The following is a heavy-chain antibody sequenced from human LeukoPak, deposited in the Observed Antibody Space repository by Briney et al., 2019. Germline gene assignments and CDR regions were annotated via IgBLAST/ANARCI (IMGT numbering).Heavy chain of an antibody. Sequence: GGSLRLSCAASGFTFSSYWMSWVRQAPGKGLEWVANIKQDGSEKYYVDSVKGRFTISRDNAKNSLDLQMNSLRADDTAVYYCASHQEWQLPSGFDIWGQGTMVTVSS. V-gene: IGHV3-7*05. D-gene: IGHD2-15*01. CDR2: IKQDGSEK. CDR3: ASHQEWQLPSGFDI. J-gene: IGHJ3*02. CDR1: GFTFSSYW.